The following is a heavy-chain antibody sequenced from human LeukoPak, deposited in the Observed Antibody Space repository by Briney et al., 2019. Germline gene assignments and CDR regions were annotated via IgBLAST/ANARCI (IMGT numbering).Heavy chain of an antibody. CDR3: ARDAGNDFWSDHYTYHYGLDV. D-gene: IGHD3-3*01. CDR1: GFTFSWSS. CDR2: ISSSSSNR. V-gene: IGHV3-21*01. J-gene: IGHJ6*02. Sequence: GGSLRLSCAASGFTFSWSSMNWVRQAPGKGLEWVSSISSSSSNRNYADSVKGRFIISRDNTKNSLYLQMNSLRAEDTAVYYCARDAGNDFWSDHYTYHYGLDVWGQGTTVTVSS.